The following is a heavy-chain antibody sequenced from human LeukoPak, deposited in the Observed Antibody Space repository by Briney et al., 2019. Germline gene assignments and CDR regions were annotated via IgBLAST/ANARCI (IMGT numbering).Heavy chain of an antibody. D-gene: IGHD3-16*01. Sequence: PSETLSLTSTVSGGSISSYYWSWIRQPAGKGPEWIGRIYTSGSTNYNPSLKSRVTMSVDTSKNQFSLKLSSVTAADTAVYYCARDRLTLTFDYWGQGTLVTVSS. J-gene: IGHJ4*02. CDR2: IYTSGST. V-gene: IGHV4-4*07. CDR3: ARDRLTLTFDY. CDR1: GGSISSYY.